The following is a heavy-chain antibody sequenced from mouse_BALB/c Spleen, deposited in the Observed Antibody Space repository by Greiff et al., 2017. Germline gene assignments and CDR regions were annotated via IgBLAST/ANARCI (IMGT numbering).Heavy chain of an antibody. D-gene: IGHD3-2*02. CDR3: ARSGYPFAY. CDR1: GYSITSDYA. V-gene: IGHV3-2*02. Sequence: DVKLQESGPGLVKPSQSLSLTCTVTGYSITSDYAWNWIRQFPGNKLEWMGYISYSGSTSYNPSLKSRISITRDTSKNQFFLQLNSVTTEDTATYYCARSGYPFAYWGQGTLVTVSA. J-gene: IGHJ3*01. CDR2: ISYSGST.